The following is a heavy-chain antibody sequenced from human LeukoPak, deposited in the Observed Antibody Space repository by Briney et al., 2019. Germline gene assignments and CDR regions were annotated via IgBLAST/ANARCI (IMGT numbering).Heavy chain of an antibody. D-gene: IGHD4-17*01. V-gene: IGHV3-30-3*01. Sequence: GGSLRLSCAASGFTFSSYAMHWVRQAPGKGLEWVAVISYDGSNKYYADSVKGRFTISRDNSKNTLYLQMNSLRAEDTAVYYCASPEGMTVTTSFDYWGQGTLVTVSS. CDR2: ISYDGSNK. CDR1: GFTFSSYA. J-gene: IGHJ4*02. CDR3: ASPEGMTVTTSFDY.